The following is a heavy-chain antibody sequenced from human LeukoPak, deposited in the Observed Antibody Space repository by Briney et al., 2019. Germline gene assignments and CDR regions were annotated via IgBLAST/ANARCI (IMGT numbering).Heavy chain of an antibody. Sequence: SETLSLTCTVSGGSISSYYWSWIRQPPGKGLEWIGYIYYSGSTNYNPSLKSRVTISVDTSKNQFSLKLSSVTAADTAVYYCARWSYYDSSGYSYYGMDVWGQGTTVTVSS. V-gene: IGHV4-59*08. CDR2: IYYSGST. CDR1: GGSISSYY. J-gene: IGHJ6*02. CDR3: ARWSYYDSSGYSYYGMDV. D-gene: IGHD3-22*01.